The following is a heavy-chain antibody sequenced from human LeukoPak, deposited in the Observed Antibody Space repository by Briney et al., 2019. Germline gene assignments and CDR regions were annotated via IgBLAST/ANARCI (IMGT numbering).Heavy chain of an antibody. CDR3: ARDHRPRLLWFGEFAHDAFDI. Sequence: PSETLSLTCTVSGGSISSTTYYWAWIRQPPGKGLEWIGSIYKAGNTNYSPSLRSRVFISVDTSNNQFSLSLSSVTAADTAVYYCARDHRPRLLWFGEFAHDAFDIWGQGTMVTVSS. CDR2: IYKAGNT. V-gene: IGHV4-39*07. D-gene: IGHD3-10*01. CDR1: GGSISSTTYY. J-gene: IGHJ3*02.